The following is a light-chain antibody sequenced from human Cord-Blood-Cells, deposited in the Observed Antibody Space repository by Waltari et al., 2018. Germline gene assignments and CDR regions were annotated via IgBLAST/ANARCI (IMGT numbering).Light chain of an antibody. Sequence: DIVMTQSPDSLAVSLGTRATIHCKSSQSVLYSSNNKNYLAWYQQKPGHPPKLLIYWSSTRESGVPDRFSGSGSGTDFTLTISSLQAEDVAVYYCQQYYSTPLTFGGGTKVEIK. V-gene: IGKV4-1*01. J-gene: IGKJ4*01. CDR2: WSS. CDR1: QSVLYSSNNKNY. CDR3: QQYYSTPLT.